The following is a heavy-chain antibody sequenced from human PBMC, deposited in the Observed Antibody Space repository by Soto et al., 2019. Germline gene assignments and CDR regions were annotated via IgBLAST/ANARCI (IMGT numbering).Heavy chain of an antibody. D-gene: IGHD5-12*01. CDR2: INAGNGDT. V-gene: IGHV1-3*01. CDR1: GFTLTRYA. CDR3: ARKEVDPSFPFDL. J-gene: IGHJ3*01. Sequence: QVHLVQSGAEVEKPGASVKVSCKASGFTLTRYALHWVRQAPGQRLEYMGWINAGNGDTGHPQKFQGRVTMTRDIPASTVYMELNSLTSEDTAVYYCARKEVDPSFPFDLWGQGTVVVVSS.